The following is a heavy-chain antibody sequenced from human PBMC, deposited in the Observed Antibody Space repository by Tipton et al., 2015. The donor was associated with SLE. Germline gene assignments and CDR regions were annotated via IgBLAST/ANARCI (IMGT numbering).Heavy chain of an antibody. CDR1: GGTFSSYA. D-gene: IGHD2-21*01. CDR3: AAHCVDDCSAGGGFDI. Sequence: QSGPEVKKPGSSVKVSCKASGGTFSSYAISWVRQAPGQGLEWMGAIVPMYGPANYAQNFQGIVTITADESTRTAYMELSSLRSEDTAVYYCAAHCVDDCSAGGGFDIWGQGTMVPVSS. V-gene: IGHV1-69*01. J-gene: IGHJ3*02. CDR2: IVPMYGPA.